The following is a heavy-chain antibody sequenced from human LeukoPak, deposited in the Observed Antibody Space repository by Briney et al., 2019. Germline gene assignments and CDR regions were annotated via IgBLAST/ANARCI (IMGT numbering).Heavy chain of an antibody. V-gene: IGHV4-34*01. Sequence: PSETLSLTCAVYGGSFSGYYWSWIRQPPGKGLEWIGEINHSGSTNYNPSLKSRVTISVDTSKDQFSLKLSSVTAADTAVYYCARQRWLHRYFDYWGQGTLVTVSS. CDR2: INHSGST. D-gene: IGHD5-24*01. CDR3: ARQRWLHRYFDY. CDR1: GGSFSGYY. J-gene: IGHJ4*02.